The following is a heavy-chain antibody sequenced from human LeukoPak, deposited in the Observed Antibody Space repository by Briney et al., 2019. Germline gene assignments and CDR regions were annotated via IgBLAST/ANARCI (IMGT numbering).Heavy chain of an antibody. J-gene: IGHJ4*02. CDR1: GFTFSDYY. D-gene: IGHD6-13*01. CDR2: ISRNSYT. V-gene: IGHV3-11*06. Sequence: GGSLRLSCAASGFTFSDYYMSWIRQAPGKGLEWVSYISRNSYTNYADSVKGRFTISRDSAKNSLYLQMNSLRAEDTAVYYCARGPYSSNWYVDYWGQGTLVTVAS. CDR3: ARGPYSSNWYVDY.